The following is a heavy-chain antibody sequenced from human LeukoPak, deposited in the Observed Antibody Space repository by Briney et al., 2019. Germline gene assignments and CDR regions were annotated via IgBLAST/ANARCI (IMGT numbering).Heavy chain of an antibody. J-gene: IGHJ5*02. CDR3: ARVWDYYDSSGLYNWFDP. CDR1: GYTFTGYY. V-gene: IGHV1-2*02. Sequence: ASVKVSCKASGYTFTGYYMHWVRQAPGQGLEWMGWINPNSGGTNYAQKFQGRVTMTRDTSISTAYMELSRLRSDDTAVYYCARVWDYYDSSGLYNWFDPWGQGTLVTVSS. CDR2: INPNSGGT. D-gene: IGHD3-22*01.